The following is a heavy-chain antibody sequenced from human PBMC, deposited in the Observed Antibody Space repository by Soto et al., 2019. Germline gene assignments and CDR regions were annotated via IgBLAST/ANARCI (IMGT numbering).Heavy chain of an antibody. Sequence: SETLSLTCTVSGGSVSSGSYYWSWIRQPPGKGLEWIGYIYYSGSTNYNPSLKSRVTISVDTSKNQFSLKLSSVTAADTAVYYCARGDSSGYYWINYFDYWGQGTLVTVSS. V-gene: IGHV4-61*01. D-gene: IGHD3-22*01. CDR2: IYYSGST. CDR3: ARGDSSGYYWINYFDY. J-gene: IGHJ4*02. CDR1: GGSVSSGSYY.